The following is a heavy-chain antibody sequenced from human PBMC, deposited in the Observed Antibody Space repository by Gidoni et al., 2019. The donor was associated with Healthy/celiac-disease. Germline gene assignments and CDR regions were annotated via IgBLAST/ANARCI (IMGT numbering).Heavy chain of an antibody. Sequence: EVQLLESGGGLVQPGGSLRLSCAASGFTFSSYAMSWVRQAPGKGLEWVSAISGSGGSTYYADSVKGRLTISRDNSKNTLYLQMNSLRAEDTAVYYCAKVGPGDYVWGSYRYGGPDLDYWGQGTLVTVSS. CDR2: ISGSGGST. CDR3: AKVGPGDYVWGSYRYGGPDLDY. J-gene: IGHJ4*02. V-gene: IGHV3-23*01. CDR1: GFTFSSYA. D-gene: IGHD3-16*02.